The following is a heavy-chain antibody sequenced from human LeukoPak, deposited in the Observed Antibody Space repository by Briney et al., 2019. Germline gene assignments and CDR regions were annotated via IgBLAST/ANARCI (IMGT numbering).Heavy chain of an antibody. Sequence: PGGSLRLSCAASGFTFSSYWMHWVRHAPGKGLVWVSRINSDGSSTAYADSVKGRFTISRDNAKNTLYLQMYSLRAEDTAVYYCTRSLSGYDYSPDYWGQGTLVTVSS. CDR3: TRSLSGYDYSPDY. CDR1: GFTFSSYW. CDR2: INSDGSST. D-gene: IGHD6-25*01. V-gene: IGHV3-74*03. J-gene: IGHJ4*02.